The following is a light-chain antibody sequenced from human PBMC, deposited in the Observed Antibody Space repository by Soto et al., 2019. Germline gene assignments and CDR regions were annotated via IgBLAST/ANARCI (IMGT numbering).Light chain of an antibody. V-gene: IGKV1-39*01. CDR2: AAS. CDR1: QSITSS. Sequence: DIPMTQSPSSLSASVGDRVTITCRASQSITSSLNWYQHKPGKAPTLVVYAASSLQSGVPSRFSGSGSGTDFTLTISSLQPEDFATYFCQQGHSMPFTFGPGTKVYIK. J-gene: IGKJ3*01. CDR3: QQGHSMPFT.